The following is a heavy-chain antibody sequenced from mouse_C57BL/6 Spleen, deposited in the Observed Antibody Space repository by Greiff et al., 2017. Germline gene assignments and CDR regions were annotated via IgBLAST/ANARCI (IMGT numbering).Heavy chain of an antibody. CDR1: GYSFTSYY. V-gene: IGHV1-66*01. D-gene: IGHD2-2*01. CDR3: ARERIYGYDGGFAY. CDR2: IYPGSGNT. Sequence: QVQLQQSGPELVKPGASVKISCKASGYSFTSYYIHWVKQRPGQGLEWIGWIYPGSGNTKYNEKFKGKATLTADTSSSTAYMQLSSLTSEDSAVYYCARERIYGYDGGFAYWGQGTLVTVSA. J-gene: IGHJ3*01.